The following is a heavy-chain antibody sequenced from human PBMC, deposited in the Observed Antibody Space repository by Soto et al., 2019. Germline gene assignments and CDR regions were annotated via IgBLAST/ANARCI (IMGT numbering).Heavy chain of an antibody. CDR1: GYTFTSYG. CDR3: ARIPNPTTYYYDSGGYLRQGYYGMDV. Sequence: GASVKVSCKASGYTFTSYGISWVRQAPGQGLEWMGWISAYNGNTNYAQKLQGRVTMTTDESTSTAYMELSSLGSEDTAVYYCARIPNPTTYYYDSGGYLRQGYYGMDVWGQGTTVTVSS. J-gene: IGHJ6*02. CDR2: ISAYNGNT. D-gene: IGHD3-22*01. V-gene: IGHV1-18*01.